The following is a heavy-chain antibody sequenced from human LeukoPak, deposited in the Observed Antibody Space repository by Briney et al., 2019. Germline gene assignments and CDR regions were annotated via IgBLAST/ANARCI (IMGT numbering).Heavy chain of an antibody. CDR2: MNPNNGKT. CDR1: GYTFTDYY. V-gene: IGHV1-8*02. CDR3: VRDGEGVAISVNYWFDP. D-gene: IGHD3-10*01. Sequence: GASVTVSCTASGYTFTDYYMHWVRQAPGQGLEWMGWMNPNNGKTGYAQKFQGRVTMTRDTSTSTAYMELRGLISEDTAVYYCVRDGEGVAISVNYWFDPWGQGTLVTVSS. J-gene: IGHJ5*02.